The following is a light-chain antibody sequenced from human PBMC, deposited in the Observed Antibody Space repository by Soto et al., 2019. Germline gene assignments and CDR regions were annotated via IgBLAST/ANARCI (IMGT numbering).Light chain of an antibody. CDR3: HQFGYSPRT. Sequence: IVLTQSPGTLSFSRGETAALSCRASQTVNSDYLALFQQRPGQAPRLLIFATSRRATDIPDRFSGSGSGTDFTLAIRRLEPEDFAVYYCHQFGYSPRTFGQVTKV. J-gene: IGKJ1*01. CDR2: ATS. V-gene: IGKV3-20*01. CDR1: QTVNSDY.